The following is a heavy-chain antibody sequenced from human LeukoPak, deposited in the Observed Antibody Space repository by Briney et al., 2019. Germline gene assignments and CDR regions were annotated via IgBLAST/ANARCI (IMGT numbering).Heavy chain of an antibody. D-gene: IGHD6-19*01. CDR3: ARAISSGWYRY. CDR2: INHSGST. CDR1: GGSFSGYY. Sequence: SETLSLTCAVYGGSFSGYYWSRIRQPPKRGLEWIGEINHSGSTNYNPSLKSRVTISLDTSKNQFSLKVRSVTAADTAVYYCARAISSGWYRYWGQGTLVTVSS. J-gene: IGHJ4*02. V-gene: IGHV4-34*01.